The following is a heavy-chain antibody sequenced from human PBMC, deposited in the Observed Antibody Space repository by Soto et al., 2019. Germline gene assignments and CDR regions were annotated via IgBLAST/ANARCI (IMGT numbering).Heavy chain of an antibody. Sequence: PSETLSLTCAVYGGSFSGYYWSWIRQPPGKGLEWIGEINHSGSTNYNPSLKSRVTISVDTSKNQFSLKLSSVTAADTAVYYCAREGYGSGPFRYWGQGTLVTVSS. CDR3: AREGYGSGPFRY. CDR1: GGSFSGYY. CDR2: INHSGST. V-gene: IGHV4-34*01. D-gene: IGHD3-10*01. J-gene: IGHJ4*02.